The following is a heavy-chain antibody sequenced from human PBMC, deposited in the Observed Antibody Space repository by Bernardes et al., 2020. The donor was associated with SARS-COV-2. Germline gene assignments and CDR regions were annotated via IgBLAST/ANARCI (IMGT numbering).Heavy chain of an antibody. Sequence: SETLSLTCAVYGGSFSGYYWSWIRQPPVKGLEWIGEINHSGSTNYNPSLKSRVTISVDTSKNQFSLKLSSVTAADTAVYYCARGRYSSGWYGQRGWFDPWGQGTLVTVSS. V-gene: IGHV4-34*01. D-gene: IGHD6-19*01. CDR3: ARGRYSSGWYGQRGWFDP. CDR1: GGSFSGYY. CDR2: INHSGST. J-gene: IGHJ5*02.